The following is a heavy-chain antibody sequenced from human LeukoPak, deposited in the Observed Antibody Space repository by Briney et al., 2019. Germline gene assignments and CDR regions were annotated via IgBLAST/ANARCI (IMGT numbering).Heavy chain of an antibody. CDR2: IKSDGSST. V-gene: IGHV3-74*03. J-gene: IGHJ4*02. D-gene: IGHD3-10*01. CDR3: ARISTMVRHY. Sequence: GGSLRLSCAVSGFTFRSCWMHWARQAPGKGLVWVSSIKSDGSSTTYADSVKGRFTISRDNAENTLYLQINSLRDEDTAVYYCARISTMVRHYWGQGTLVTVSS. CDR1: GFTFRSCW.